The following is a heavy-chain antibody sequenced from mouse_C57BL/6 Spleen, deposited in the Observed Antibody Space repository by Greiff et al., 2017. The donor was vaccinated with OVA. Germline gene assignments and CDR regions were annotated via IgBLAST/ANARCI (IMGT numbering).Heavy chain of an antibody. CDR3: AREGYYYDSYYYAMDY. V-gene: IGHV1-64*01. J-gene: IGHJ4*01. CDR1: GYTFTSYW. Sequence: QVQLQQPGAELVKPGASVKLSCKASGYTFTSYWMHWVKQRPGQGLEWIGMIHPNSGSTNYNEKFKSKATLTVDKSSSTAYMQLISLTSEDSAVYYCAREGYYYDSYYYAMDYWGQGTSVTVSS. CDR2: IHPNSGST. D-gene: IGHD2-4*01.